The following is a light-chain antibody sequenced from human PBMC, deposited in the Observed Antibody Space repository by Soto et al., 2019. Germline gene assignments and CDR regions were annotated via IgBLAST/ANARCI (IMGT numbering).Light chain of an antibody. CDR3: QSYYSSLSYV. CDR2: GNS. V-gene: IGLV1-40*01. J-gene: IGLJ1*01. Sequence: QSVLTQPPSVSGAPGQRVTISCTWSSSNIGAGYDVHWYQQLPGTAPKLLIYGNSNRPSGVPDRFSGSKSGTSASLAITGLQAEDEADYYCQSYYSSLSYVFGTGTQLTVL. CDR1: SSNIGAGYD.